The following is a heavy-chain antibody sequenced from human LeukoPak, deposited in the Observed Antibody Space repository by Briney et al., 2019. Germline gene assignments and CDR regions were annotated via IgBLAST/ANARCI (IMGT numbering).Heavy chain of an antibody. J-gene: IGHJ3*02. CDR3: TRDKIVVVAPYAFDI. Sequence: PGRSLRLSCTASGSTFGDYALSGVRQAPGKGLEWVGFIRSKAYGGTTEYAASVKGRFTISRDDSKSIAYLQMNSLKTEDTAVYYCTRDKIVVVAPYAFDIWGQGTMVTVSS. D-gene: IGHD3-22*01. V-gene: IGHV3-49*04. CDR2: IRSKAYGGTT. CDR1: GSTFGDYA.